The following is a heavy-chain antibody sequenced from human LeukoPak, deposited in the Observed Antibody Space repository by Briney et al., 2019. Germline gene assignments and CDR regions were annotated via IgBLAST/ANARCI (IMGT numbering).Heavy chain of an antibody. D-gene: IGHD5-12*01. CDR3: ARLWDSSGSY. CDR1: GGSFSGYY. V-gene: IGHV4-34*01. J-gene: IGHJ4*02. CDR2: INHSGST. Sequence: PSKTLSLTCAVYGGSFSGYYWSWIRQPPGKGLEWIGEINHSGSTDYNPSLRSRVTISVDTSKNQFSLKLSSVTAADTAMYYCARLWDSSGSYWGQGTLVIVSS.